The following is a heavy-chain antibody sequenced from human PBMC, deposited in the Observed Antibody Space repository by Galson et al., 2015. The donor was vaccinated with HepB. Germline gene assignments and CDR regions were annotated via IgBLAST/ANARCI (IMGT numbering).Heavy chain of an antibody. D-gene: IGHD2-21*02. V-gene: IGHV4-39*01. Sequence: SETLSLTCSVSGDSINNSSYSWGWIRQPPGTGLEWIGTIYSSGSTYYNPSLKSRVTISVDTSKNQLSLKLTSVTAADTAVYYCARLNALVTATQHFDYWGQGTLVTVSS. CDR1: GDSINNSSYS. J-gene: IGHJ4*02. CDR2: IYSSGST. CDR3: ARLNALVTATQHFDY.